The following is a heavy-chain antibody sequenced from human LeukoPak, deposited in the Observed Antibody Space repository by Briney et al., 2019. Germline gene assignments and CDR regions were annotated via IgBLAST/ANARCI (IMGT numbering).Heavy chain of an antibody. J-gene: IGHJ4*02. V-gene: IGHV4-34*01. CDR3: AASSGWDFDY. Sequence: SETLSLTCAVYGGSFSGYYWSWIRQPPGKGLEWIGEINHSGSTNYNPSLKSRVTISVDTSKNQFSLKLSSVTAADTAVYYCAASSGWDFDYWDQGTLVTVSS. CDR1: GGSFSGYY. CDR2: INHSGST. D-gene: IGHD6-19*01.